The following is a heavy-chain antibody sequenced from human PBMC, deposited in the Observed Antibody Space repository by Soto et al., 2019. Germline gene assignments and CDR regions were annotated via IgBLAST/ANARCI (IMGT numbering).Heavy chain of an antibody. CDR3: ARDYNGDYLDY. D-gene: IGHD1-1*01. CDR1: GFTFSTYA. J-gene: IGHJ4*02. Sequence: QVQLVESGGGVVQPGRSLRLSCAASGFTFSTYAMHWVRQAAGKGLEWVAVISYDGTNKYYADSVKGRFTISRDNSKNTLYLQMNSLRAEDTAVYYCARDYNGDYLDYWGQGTLVTVSS. CDR2: ISYDGTNK. V-gene: IGHV3-30-3*01.